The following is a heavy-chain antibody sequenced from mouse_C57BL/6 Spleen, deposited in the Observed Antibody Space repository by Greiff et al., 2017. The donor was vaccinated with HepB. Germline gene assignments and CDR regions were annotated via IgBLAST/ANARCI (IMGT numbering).Heavy chain of an antibody. CDR2: IDPSDSYT. CDR3: ANGYDNYFDY. CDR1: GYTFTSYW. V-gene: IGHV1-50*01. J-gene: IGHJ2*01. D-gene: IGHD2-2*01. Sequence: QVQLQQPGAELVKPGASVKLSCKASGYTFTSYWMQWVKQRPGQGLEWIGEIDPSDSYTNYNQKFKGKATLTVDTSSSTAYMQLSSLTSEDSPVYYCANGYDNYFDYWGQGTTLTVSS.